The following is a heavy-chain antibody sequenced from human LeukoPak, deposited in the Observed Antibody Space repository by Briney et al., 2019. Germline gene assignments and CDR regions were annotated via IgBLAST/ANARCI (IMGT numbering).Heavy chain of an antibody. CDR2: IYYSGST. Sequence: SETLSLTCTVSGGSISSYYWSWIRQPPGKGLEWIGYIYYSGSTNYNPSLKSRVTISVDTSKNQFSLKLSSVTAADTAVYYCGGAYCTNGVCYNGIDYWGQGTLVTVSS. CDR1: GGSISSYY. CDR3: GGAYCTNGVCYNGIDY. D-gene: IGHD2-8*01. V-gene: IGHV4-59*08. J-gene: IGHJ4*02.